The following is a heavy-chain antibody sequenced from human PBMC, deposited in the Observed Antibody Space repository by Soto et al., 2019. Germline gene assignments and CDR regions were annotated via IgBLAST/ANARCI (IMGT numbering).Heavy chain of an antibody. Sequence: SETLSLTCTVSGGSISSHYWNWIRQPPGKGLEWIGYISYSESTKYNPSLRSRVTILVDTSKNQFSLNLTSVTAADTAVYYCARFTDGFDFKFAPWGQGTLVTVSS. V-gene: IGHV4-59*11. CDR2: ISYSEST. CDR3: ARFTDGFDFKFAP. J-gene: IGHJ5*02. D-gene: IGHD3-16*01. CDR1: GGSISSHY.